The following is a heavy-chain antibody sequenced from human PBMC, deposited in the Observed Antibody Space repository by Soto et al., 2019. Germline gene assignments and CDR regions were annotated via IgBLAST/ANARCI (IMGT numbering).Heavy chain of an antibody. CDR3: AKKRWSVVVAAFDY. Sequence: GGSLRLSCAASGFTFSSYAMSWVRQAPGKGLEWVSAISGSGGSTYYADSVKGRFTISRDNSKNTLYLQMNSLRAEDTAVYDCAKKRWSVVVAAFDYWGQGTLVTVSS. CDR1: GFTFSSYA. V-gene: IGHV3-23*01. CDR2: ISGSGGST. D-gene: IGHD2-15*01. J-gene: IGHJ4*02.